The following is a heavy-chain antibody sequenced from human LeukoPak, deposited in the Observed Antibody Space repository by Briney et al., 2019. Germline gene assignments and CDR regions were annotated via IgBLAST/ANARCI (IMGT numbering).Heavy chain of an antibody. CDR1: GYTFTSYY. D-gene: IGHD6-6*01. CDR3: ARDPGSIGAARRFDY. Sequence: ASVKVSCKASGYTFTSYYMHWVRRAPGQGLEWMGIINPSGGSTSYAQRFQGRVTMTRDTSTSTVYMELSSLRSEDTAVYYCARDPGSIGAARRFDYWGQGTLVTVSS. J-gene: IGHJ4*02. V-gene: IGHV1-46*01. CDR2: INPSGGST.